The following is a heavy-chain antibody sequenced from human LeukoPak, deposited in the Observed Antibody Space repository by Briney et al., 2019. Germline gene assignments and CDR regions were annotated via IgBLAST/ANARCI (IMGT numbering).Heavy chain of an antibody. CDR3: ARDYYYDSSGYWDYYFDY. CDR1: GFTFSRFG. J-gene: IGHJ4*02. Sequence: GGSLRLSCAASGFTFSRFGMHWVRQAPGKGLERVAVIWYDGSNKYYADSVKGRFTISRDNSKNTLYLEMNSLRAEDTAVYYCARDYYYDSSGYWDYYFDYWGQGTLVSVSS. CDR2: IWYDGSNK. D-gene: IGHD3-22*01. V-gene: IGHV3-33*01.